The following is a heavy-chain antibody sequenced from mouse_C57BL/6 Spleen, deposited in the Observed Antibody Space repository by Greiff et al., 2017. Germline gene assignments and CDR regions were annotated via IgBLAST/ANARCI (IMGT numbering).Heavy chain of an antibody. D-gene: IGHD2-2*01. J-gene: IGHJ1*03. V-gene: IGHV1-69*01. CDR2: IDPSDSYT. CDR1: GYTFTSYW. CDR3: ARRLRRWYFDV. Sequence: QVQLKQPGAELVMPGASVKLSCKASGYTFTSYWMHWVKQRPGQGLEWIGEIDPSDSYTNYNQKFKGKSTLTVDKSSSTAYMQLSSLTSEDSAVYYCARRLRRWYFDVWGTGTTVTVSS.